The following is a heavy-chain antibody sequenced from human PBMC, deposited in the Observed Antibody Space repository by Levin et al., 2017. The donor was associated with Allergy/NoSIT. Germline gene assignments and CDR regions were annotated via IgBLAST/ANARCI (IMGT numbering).Heavy chain of an antibody. D-gene: IGHD6-6*01. CDR1: GFTFDDYT. Sequence: GESLKISCAASGFTFDDYTMHWVRQAPGKGLEWVSLISWDGGSTYYADSVKGRFTISRDNSKNSLYLQMNSLRTEDTALYYCAKAKYSTALGYWGQGTLVTVSS. J-gene: IGHJ4*02. CDR3: AKAKYSTALGY. V-gene: IGHV3-43*01. CDR2: ISWDGGST.